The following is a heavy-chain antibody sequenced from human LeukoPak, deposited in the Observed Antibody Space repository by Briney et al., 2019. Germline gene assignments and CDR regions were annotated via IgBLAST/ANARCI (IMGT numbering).Heavy chain of an antibody. CDR1: GFTFSSYG. CDR3: AKTGGSGETLYYYYYYMDV. D-gene: IGHD3-10*01. V-gene: IGHV3-23*01. Sequence: GGSLRLSCAVSGFTFSSYGMSWIRQAPGKGLEWVSGISGSVGNTYYADSVKGRFTISRDNFNNMVYLQMNSLRAEDAAIYYCAKTGGSGETLYYYYYYMDVWGKGTTVTISS. J-gene: IGHJ6*03. CDR2: ISGSVGNT.